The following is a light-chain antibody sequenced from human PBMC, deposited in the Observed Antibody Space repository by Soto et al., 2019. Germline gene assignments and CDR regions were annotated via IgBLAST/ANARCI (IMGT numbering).Light chain of an antibody. Sequence: QSVLTQPHSVSGAPGQRVTISCTVSSSNIGAGYDVHWYQQLPGTAPKLLIYGNSNRPSGVPDRFSGSKSGTSASLAITGLQAEDEADYYCQSSDSSLSGPGYVFGTGTKVTVL. V-gene: IGLV1-40*01. CDR1: SSNIGAGYD. CDR3: QSSDSSLSGPGYV. CDR2: GNS. J-gene: IGLJ1*01.